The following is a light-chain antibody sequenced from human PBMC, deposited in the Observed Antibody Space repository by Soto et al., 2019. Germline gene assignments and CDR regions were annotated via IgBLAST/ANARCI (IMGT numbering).Light chain of an antibody. CDR1: QSISSY. Sequence: DIQMTQSPSSLSASVGDRVTITCRASQSISSYLNWYQQKPGKAPKLLIYAASSLQSGVPSRFNGSGSVTDFTLTISSLQPEDFATYYCQQSYSTPPLTFGGGTKVEIK. CDR2: AAS. V-gene: IGKV1-39*01. J-gene: IGKJ4*01. CDR3: QQSYSTPPLT.